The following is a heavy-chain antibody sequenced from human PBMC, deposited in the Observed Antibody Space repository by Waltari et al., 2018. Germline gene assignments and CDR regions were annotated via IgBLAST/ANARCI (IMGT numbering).Heavy chain of an antibody. D-gene: IGHD6-6*01. J-gene: IGHJ3*01. CDR1: GFTVPSTY. Sequence: EGQLVESGGGLVKPGGSLRLSCAASGFTVPSTYRNWVRQAPGKGLEWVSTIYSSATTFYADSVKGRFTISRDNSKNILFLQMDDLRVNDTAVYFCARGGQIVRPRPLDLWGPGTLVTVSS. CDR2: IYSSATT. V-gene: IGHV3-66*01. CDR3: ARGGQIVRPRPLDL.